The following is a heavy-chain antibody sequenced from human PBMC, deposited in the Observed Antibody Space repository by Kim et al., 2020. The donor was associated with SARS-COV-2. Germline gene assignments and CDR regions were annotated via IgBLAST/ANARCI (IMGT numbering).Heavy chain of an antibody. CDR3: AREASIPVYYYDSSGYYGGGWFDP. J-gene: IGHJ5*02. Sequence: SETLSLTCTVSGGSISSGSYYWSWIRQPAGKGLEWIGRIYTSGSTNYNPSLKSRVTISVDTSKNQFSLKLSSVTAADTAVYYCAREASIPVYYYDSSGYYGGGWFDPWGQGTLVTVSS. CDR1: GGSISSGSYY. V-gene: IGHV4-61*02. D-gene: IGHD3-22*01. CDR2: IYTSGST.